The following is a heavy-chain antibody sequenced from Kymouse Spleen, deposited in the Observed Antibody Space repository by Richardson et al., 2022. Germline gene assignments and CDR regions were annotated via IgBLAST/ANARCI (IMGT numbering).Heavy chain of an antibody. Sequence: QVQLQQWGAGLLKPSETLSLTCAVYGGSFSGYYWSWIRQPPGKGLEWIGEINHSGSTNYNPSLKSRVTISVDTSKNQFSLKLSSVTAADTAVYYCARGNNWRFDYWGQGTLVTVSS. CDR3: ARGNNWRFDY. CDR1: GGSFSGYY. CDR2: INHSGST. V-gene: IGHV4-34*01. D-gene: IGHD1-20*01,IGHD1-7*01. J-gene: IGHJ4*02.